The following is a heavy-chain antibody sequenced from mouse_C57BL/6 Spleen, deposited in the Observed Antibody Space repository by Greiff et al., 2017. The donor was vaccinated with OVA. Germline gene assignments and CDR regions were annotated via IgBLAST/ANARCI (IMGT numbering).Heavy chain of an antibody. Sequence: QVHVKQSGAELARPGASVQLSCKASGYTFTSYGISWVKQRTGQGLEWIGEIYPRSGNTYYNEKFKGKATLTADKSSSTAYMELRSLTSEDSAVYFCARDYDGYAMDYWGQGTSVTVSS. V-gene: IGHV1-81*01. D-gene: IGHD2-4*01. CDR1: GYTFTSYG. J-gene: IGHJ4*01. CDR3: ARDYDGYAMDY. CDR2: IYPRSGNT.